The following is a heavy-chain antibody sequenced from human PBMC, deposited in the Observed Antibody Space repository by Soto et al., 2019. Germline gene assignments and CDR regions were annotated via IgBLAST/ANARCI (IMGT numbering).Heavy chain of an antibody. Sequence: SETLSLTCTLSGDSITTGGYSWGWIRQPPGKGLEWIGFIYHSGSTYYNPSLRSRVTVSADRSKNQFSLRLTSVTAADTAMYYCARVFSNFLNYFDSCGQGILVPGSS. CDR2: IYHSGST. J-gene: IGHJ4*01. V-gene: IGHV4-30-2*01. CDR1: GDSITTGGYS. CDR3: ARVFSNFLNYFDS. D-gene: IGHD1-7*01.